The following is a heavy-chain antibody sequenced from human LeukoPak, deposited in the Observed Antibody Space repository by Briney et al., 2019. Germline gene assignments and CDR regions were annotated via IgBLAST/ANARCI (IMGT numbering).Heavy chain of an antibody. J-gene: IGHJ4*02. CDR3: ARASRDGYNQNFDY. D-gene: IGHD5-24*01. V-gene: IGHV5-51*01. CDR2: IYPADSYT. Sequence: GESLKISCKGSGYNFTNYGIGWVRQMPGKGLEWMGIIYPADSYTRYSPSFRGQVTISADKSISTAYLQWSSLKASDTAMYYCARASRDGYNQNFDYWGQGTLVTVSS. CDR1: GYNFTNYG.